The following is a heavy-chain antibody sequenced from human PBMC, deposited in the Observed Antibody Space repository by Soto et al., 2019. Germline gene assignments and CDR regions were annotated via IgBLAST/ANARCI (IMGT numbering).Heavy chain of an antibody. CDR3: ARLGYDYWGGSYFDY. D-gene: IGHD5-12*01. V-gene: IGHV5-51*01. CDR1: GYSLTSYW. CDR2: IYPGDSDT. J-gene: IGHJ4*02. Sequence: GESLKISCKGSGYSLTSYWIGWVRQMPGKGLEWMGIIYPGDSDTRYSPSFQGQVTISADKSISTAYLQWSSLKASDTAMYYCARLGYDYWGGSYFDYWGQGTLVTVSS.